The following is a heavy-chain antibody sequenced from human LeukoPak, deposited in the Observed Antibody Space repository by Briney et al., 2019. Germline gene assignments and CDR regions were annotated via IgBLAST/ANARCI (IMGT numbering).Heavy chain of an antibody. Sequence: SETLSLTCAVYGGSFSGYYWSWIRQPPGKGLEWIGEISDSGTTNNNPSLKNRVTISVDPSKNQFSLKLSSVTAADTAVYYCARRETVMAQGRFAFDIWGQGTVVTVSS. CDR3: ARRETVMAQGRFAFDI. CDR2: ISDSGTT. D-gene: IGHD5-18*01. CDR1: GGSFSGYY. V-gene: IGHV4-34*01. J-gene: IGHJ3*02.